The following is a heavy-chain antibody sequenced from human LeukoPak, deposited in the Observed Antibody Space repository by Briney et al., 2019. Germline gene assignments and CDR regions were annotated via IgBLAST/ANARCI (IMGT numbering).Heavy chain of an antibody. CDR1: GITFSRFA. D-gene: IGHD3-3*01. Sequence: GGSLTLSCTAYGITFSRFAVTCVRRAAGRGRDWVAAISDSGGSTNYADSVKGRLTISKDKSKNTRYLQMNIHKAADKPVYYCAKDVVSGGFLGPDYWGQGTLVTVSS. CDR3: AKDVVSGGFLGPDY. V-gene: IGHV3-23*01. CDR2: ISDSGGST. J-gene: IGHJ4*02.